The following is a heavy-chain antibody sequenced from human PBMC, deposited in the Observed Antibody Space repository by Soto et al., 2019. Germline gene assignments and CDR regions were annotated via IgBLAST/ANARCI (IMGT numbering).Heavy chain of an antibody. CDR3: AKGLVPAAKTSLNDY. CDR1: GFTFSNYA. CDR2: ISDNGGST. J-gene: IGHJ4*02. Sequence: GGSLRLSFASSGFTFSNYAMTWVRQAPGKGLEWVSTISDNGGSTFYADSVKGRFTISRDNSKKTLYLQMNSLRAEDTAVYYCAKGLVPAAKTSLNDYWGQGTLVTVSS. D-gene: IGHD2-2*01. V-gene: IGHV3-23*01.